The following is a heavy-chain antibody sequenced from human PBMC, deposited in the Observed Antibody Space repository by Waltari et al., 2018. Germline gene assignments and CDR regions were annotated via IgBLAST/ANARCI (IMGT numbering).Heavy chain of an antibody. CDR2: ISSSGSTI. CDR3: ARLTAVAYRNYYYYGMDV. CDR1: GFTFSSYE. Sequence: EVQLVESGGGLVQPGGSLRLSCAASGFTFSSYEMNWVRQAPGKGLEWVSYISSSGSTIYYADSVKGRFTITRDNAKNSLYLQMNSLRAEDTAVYYCARLTAVAYRNYYYYGMDVWGQGTTVTVSS. D-gene: IGHD6-19*01. J-gene: IGHJ6*02. V-gene: IGHV3-48*03.